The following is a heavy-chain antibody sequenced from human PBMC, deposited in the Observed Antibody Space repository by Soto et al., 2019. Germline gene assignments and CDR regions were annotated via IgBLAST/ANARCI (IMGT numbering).Heavy chain of an antibody. V-gene: IGHV1-69*12. Sequence: QVQLVKSGAEGKKPGSSVKVPSKASEGTFTSYAISWVRRPPGQGLEWMGGIIPIFGTADYAQRFQGRVTITADESTSTAYMELTSLRSEDTAVYYCATPRSSSAYYCGMDVWGQGTTVTVSS. CDR1: EGTFTSYA. J-gene: IGHJ6*02. CDR2: IIPIFGTA. D-gene: IGHD6-6*01. CDR3: ATPRSSSAYYCGMDV.